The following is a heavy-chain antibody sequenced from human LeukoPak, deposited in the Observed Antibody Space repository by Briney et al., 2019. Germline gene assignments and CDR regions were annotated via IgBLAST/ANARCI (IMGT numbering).Heavy chain of an antibody. J-gene: IGHJ4*02. CDR2: INHSGST. D-gene: IGHD3-16*02. CDR1: GGSFSGHY. CDR3: ARRMITFGGVIV. Sequence: SETLSLTCAVYGGSFSGHYWSWIRQPPGKGLEWIGEINHSGSTNYNPSLKSRVTISVDTSKNQFSLKLSSVTAADTAAYYCARRMITFGGVIVWGQGTLVTVSS. V-gene: IGHV4-34*01.